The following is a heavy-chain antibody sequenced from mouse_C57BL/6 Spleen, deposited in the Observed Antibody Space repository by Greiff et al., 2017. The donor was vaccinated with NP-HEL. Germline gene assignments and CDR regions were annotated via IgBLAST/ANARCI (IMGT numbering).Heavy chain of an antibody. D-gene: IGHD1-1*01. CDR2: IYPGDGDT. V-gene: IGHV1-82*01. CDR3: ASYGSSPFYYFDY. Sequence: QVQLQQSGPELVKPGASVKISCKASGYAFSSSWMNWVKQRPGKGLEWIGRIYPGDGDTNYNGKFKGKATLTADKSSSTAYMQLSSLTSEDSAVYFCASYGSSPFYYFDYWGQGTTLTVSS. J-gene: IGHJ2*01. CDR1: GYAFSSSW.